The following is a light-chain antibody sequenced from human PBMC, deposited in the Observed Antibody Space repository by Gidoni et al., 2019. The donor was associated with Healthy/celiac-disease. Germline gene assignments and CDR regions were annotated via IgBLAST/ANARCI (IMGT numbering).Light chain of an antibody. Sequence: DLQMTQSPSSLSASVGDRVTITCRASQSISSYLNWYQQKPGKAPKLLIYAASRLQSGVPSRFSGSGSGTDFTLTISSLQAEDFATYYCQQSYSTPGTFGGGTKVEIK. CDR3: QQSYSTPGT. CDR2: AAS. V-gene: IGKV1-39*01. CDR1: QSISSY. J-gene: IGKJ4*01.